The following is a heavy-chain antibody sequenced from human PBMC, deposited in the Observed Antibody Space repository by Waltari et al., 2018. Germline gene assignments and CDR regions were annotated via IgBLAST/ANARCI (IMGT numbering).Heavy chain of an antibody. V-gene: IGHV5-51*01. CDR3: ARPKSWGRVGPHDAFEI. J-gene: IGHJ3*02. Sequence: VQLVQSGAELKKPGESLKISCKTSGYDFLNYWIGWVRQKPGNGLEWMGIIYPDDSYIRYSPSFECQVTFSVDKSSNTAFLQWRNLKASDTAMYFCARPKSWGRVGPHDAFEIWGQGTVVTVSS. CDR2: IYPDDSYI. D-gene: IGHD3-16*01. CDR1: GYDFLNYW.